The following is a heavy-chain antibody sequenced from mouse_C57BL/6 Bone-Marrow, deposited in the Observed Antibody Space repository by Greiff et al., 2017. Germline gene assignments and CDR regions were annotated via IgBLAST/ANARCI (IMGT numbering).Heavy chain of an antibody. CDR2: ISDGGSYT. V-gene: IGHV5-4*03. J-gene: IGHJ4*01. Sequence: EVKLVESGGGLVKPGGSLKLSCAASGFPFSSSAMSWVRQTPEKRLEWVATISDGGSYTYYPDNVKGRFTISRDNAKNNLYMQMSHLKSEDTAMDDCERANGYPLAMDYWGQGTSVTVSS. CDR3: ERANGYPLAMDY. CDR1: GFPFSSSA. D-gene: IGHD2-2*01.